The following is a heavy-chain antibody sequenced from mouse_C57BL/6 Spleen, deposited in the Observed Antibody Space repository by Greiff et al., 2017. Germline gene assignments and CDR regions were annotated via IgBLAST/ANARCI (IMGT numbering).Heavy chain of an antibody. V-gene: IGHV1-15*01. Sequence: VQLQQSGAELVRPGASVTLSCTASGYTFTAYDMHWVKQTPVHGLEWIGAIDPETGGPAYNQKFKGKAILTADKSSSTAYMELRSLTSESSACYYCTRSTMVTRWFAYWGQGTLVTVSA. CDR3: TRSTMVTRWFAY. J-gene: IGHJ3*01. CDR1: GYTFTAYD. D-gene: IGHD2-13*01. CDR2: IDPETGGP.